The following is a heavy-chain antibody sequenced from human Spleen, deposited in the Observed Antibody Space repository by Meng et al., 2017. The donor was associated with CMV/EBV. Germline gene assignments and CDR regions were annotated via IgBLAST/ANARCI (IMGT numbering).Heavy chain of an antibody. Sequence: GESLKISCKGSGYSFSNYWIAWVRQMPGKGLEWMGIIYPGDFDTRYSPSFQGQVTISADKSISTAYLQWSSLKASDTAMYYCARPGSSGWYGEYYFDFWGQGTLVTVSS. CDR3: ARPGSSGWYGEYYFDF. V-gene: IGHV5-51*01. J-gene: IGHJ4*02. CDR2: IYPGDFDT. D-gene: IGHD6-19*01. CDR1: GYSFSNYW.